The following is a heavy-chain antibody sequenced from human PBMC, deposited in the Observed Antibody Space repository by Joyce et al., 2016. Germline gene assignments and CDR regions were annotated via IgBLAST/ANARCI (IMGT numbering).Heavy chain of an antibody. CDR1: GFSLSTAEVG. Sequence: ITLKESGPTLVKPTQTLTLTCTGSGFSLSTAEVGLGWIRPPQGKALEWLALIYWDTDEQRNRASLKSRLTITKDTSKNQVVLTMTSVDPVDTATYYCAQGVGECLTFDYWGPGTLVTVSS. CDR3: AQGVGECLTFDY. D-gene: IGHD3-10*01. CDR2: IYWDTDEQ. J-gene: IGHJ4*02. V-gene: IGHV2-5*02.